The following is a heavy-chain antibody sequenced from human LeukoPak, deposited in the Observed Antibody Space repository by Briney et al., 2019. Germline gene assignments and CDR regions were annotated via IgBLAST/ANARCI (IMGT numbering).Heavy chain of an antibody. V-gene: IGHV3-15*01. Sequence: PGGSLRLSCAASGFTLSNAWMSWVRQAPGKGLEWVGRIISKTDGGATDYAAPVQGRVTISRDDSKTTLYLQMNSLKTEDTAVYYCNRALSYYGMDVWGQGTTVTVSS. J-gene: IGHJ6*02. CDR1: GFTLSNAW. CDR3: NRALSYYGMDV. CDR2: IISKTDGGAT. D-gene: IGHD3-16*01.